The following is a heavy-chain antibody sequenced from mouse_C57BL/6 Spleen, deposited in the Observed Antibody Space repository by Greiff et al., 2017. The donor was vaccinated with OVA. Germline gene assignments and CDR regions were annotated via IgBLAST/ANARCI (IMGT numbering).Heavy chain of an antibody. CDR3: ARYRLRGSSCNWYFDV. Sequence: QVQLQQPGAELVRPGSSVKLSCKASGYTFTSYWMHWVKQRPIQGLEWIGNIDPSDSETHYNQKFKDKATLTVDKSSSTAYMQLSSLTSEDSAVYYCARYRLRGSSCNWYFDVWGTGTTVTVSS. J-gene: IGHJ1*03. V-gene: IGHV1-52*01. CDR1: GYTFTSYW. D-gene: IGHD1-1*01. CDR2: IDPSDSET.